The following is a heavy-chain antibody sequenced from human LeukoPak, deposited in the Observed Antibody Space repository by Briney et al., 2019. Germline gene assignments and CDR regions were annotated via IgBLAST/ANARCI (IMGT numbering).Heavy chain of an antibody. Sequence: AASVKVSCKASGYTFTGYYMHWVRQAPGQGLEWMGWINPNSGGTNYAQKFQGRVTMTRDTSISTAYMELSRLRSDDTAMYYCAIIYYYDSSGYYYEDDYWGQGTLVTVSS. V-gene: IGHV1-2*02. D-gene: IGHD3-22*01. J-gene: IGHJ4*02. CDR1: GYTFTGYY. CDR2: INPNSGGT. CDR3: AIIYYYDSSGYYYEDDY.